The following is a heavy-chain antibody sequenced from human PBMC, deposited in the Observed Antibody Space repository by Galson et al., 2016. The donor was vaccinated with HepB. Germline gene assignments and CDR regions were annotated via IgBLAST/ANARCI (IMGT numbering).Heavy chain of an antibody. J-gene: IGHJ5*02. Sequence: SETLSLTCTVSGGSISSSSYSWGWHRQPPGKGLEWIGSIYYSGSTYYNPSLKSRVTISVDTSKNQFTLKLSSVTAADTAVYYCARHLKIQLWLRGNWFDPWGQGTLVTVSS. D-gene: IGHD5-18*01. CDR3: ARHLKIQLWLRGNWFDP. CDR2: IYYSGST. CDR1: GGSISSSSYS. V-gene: IGHV4-39*01.